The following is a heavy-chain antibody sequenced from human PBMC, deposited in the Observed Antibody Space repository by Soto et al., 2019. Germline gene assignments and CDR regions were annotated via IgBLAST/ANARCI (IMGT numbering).Heavy chain of an antibody. D-gene: IGHD2-2*01. Sequence: SETLSLTCTVSGGSISTYYWNWIRQPPGKGLEWIGYIHYSGTTNYSPSLKSRLTISVDTSKNQFSLKLSSVTAADTAVYYCARVPDRWGQGTLVTVSS. CDR2: IHYSGTT. CDR3: ARVPDR. J-gene: IGHJ5*02. CDR1: GGSISTYY. V-gene: IGHV4-59*12.